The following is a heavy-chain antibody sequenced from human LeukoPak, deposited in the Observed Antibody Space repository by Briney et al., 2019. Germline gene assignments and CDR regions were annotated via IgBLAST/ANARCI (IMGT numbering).Heavy chain of an antibody. J-gene: IGHJ3*02. Sequence: SETLSLTCTVSGGSISSYYWSWIRQPPGKGLEWIGYIYYSGSTNYNPSLKSRVTISVDTSKNQFSLKLSSVTAADTAVYYCARGFVDSSVPHAFDIWGQGTMVTVSS. CDR2: IYYSGST. V-gene: IGHV4-59*01. CDR3: ARGFVDSSVPHAFDI. CDR1: GGSISSYY. D-gene: IGHD3-22*01.